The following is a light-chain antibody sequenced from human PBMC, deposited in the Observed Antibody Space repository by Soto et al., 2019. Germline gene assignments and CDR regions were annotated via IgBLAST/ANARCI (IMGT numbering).Light chain of an antibody. CDR1: SSNIGSNT. J-gene: IGLJ2*01. V-gene: IGLV1-44*01. CDR3: VAWDDSLNGYVV. Sequence: QSVLTQPPSASGTPGQRVTISCSGSSSNIGSNTVNWYQQLPGTAPKLDIYSNNQRPSGVPDRFSGSKSGTSASLAISGLQSEVEADYYCVAWDDSLNGYVVFGGRTNVTV. CDR2: SNN.